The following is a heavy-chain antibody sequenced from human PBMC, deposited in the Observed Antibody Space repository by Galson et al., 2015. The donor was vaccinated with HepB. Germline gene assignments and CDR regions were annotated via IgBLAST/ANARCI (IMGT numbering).Heavy chain of an antibody. J-gene: IGHJ4*02. CDR3: TTAFYDFWSGYPFDY. D-gene: IGHD3-3*01. CDR2: IKSKTDGGTT. Sequence: SLRLSCAASGFTFSNAWMSWVRQAPGKGLEWVGRIKSKTDGGTTDYAAPVKGRFTISRDDSKNTLYLQMNSLKTEDTAVYYCTTAFYDFWSGYPFDYWGQGTLVTVSS. V-gene: IGHV3-15*01. CDR1: GFTFSNAW.